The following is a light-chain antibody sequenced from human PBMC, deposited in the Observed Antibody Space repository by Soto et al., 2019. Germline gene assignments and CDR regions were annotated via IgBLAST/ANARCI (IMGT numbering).Light chain of an antibody. CDR3: QHYGTSPLT. J-gene: IGKJ4*01. CDR1: QSVSSSY. V-gene: IGKV3-20*01. CDR2: GAS. Sequence: EIVLTQSPGTLSLSPGERATLSCRASQSVSSSYLAWYQQKPGQAPRLLIYGASSRATGIPDRFSGSGSGTDFTLTISRLEPGDFAVYYCQHYGTSPLTFGGGTKVEIK.